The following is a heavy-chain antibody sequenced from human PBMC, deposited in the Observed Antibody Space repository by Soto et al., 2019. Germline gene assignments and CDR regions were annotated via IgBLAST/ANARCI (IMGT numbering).Heavy chain of an antibody. CDR1: GYSFTSYW. Sequence: GESLKISCKGSGYSFTSYWISWVRQMPGKGLEWMGRIDPSDSYTNYSPSFQGHVTISADKSISTAYLQWSSLRAEDTAVYYCAKDDVLQNRGGNYYYYYGMDVWGQGTTVTVSS. D-gene: IGHD3-16*01. CDR2: IDPSDSYT. CDR3: AKDDVLQNRGGNYYYYYGMDV. J-gene: IGHJ6*02. V-gene: IGHV5-10-1*01.